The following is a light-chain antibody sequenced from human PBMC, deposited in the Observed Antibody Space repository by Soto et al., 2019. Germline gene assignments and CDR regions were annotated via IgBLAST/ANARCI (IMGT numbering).Light chain of an antibody. Sequence: QSALTQPPSASGSPGQSVTIPCTGTGSDVGGYNYVSWYQQHPGKAPKLLIYEVTKWPSGVPDRFSGSKSGNTASLTVSGLQADDEADYYCSSYAGSQTWVFGGGTKVTVL. V-gene: IGLV2-8*01. CDR1: GSDVGGYNY. CDR2: EVT. J-gene: IGLJ3*02. CDR3: SSYAGSQTWV.